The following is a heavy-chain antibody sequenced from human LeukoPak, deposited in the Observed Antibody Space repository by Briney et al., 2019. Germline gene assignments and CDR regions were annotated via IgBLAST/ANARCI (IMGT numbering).Heavy chain of an antibody. CDR3: AKPQYDSSWYYFDY. D-gene: IGHD6-13*01. J-gene: IGHJ4*02. V-gene: IGHV3-23*01. CDR1: GFTFSTYA. Sequence: GGSLRLSCAASGFTFSTYAMSWVRHAPGKGLEWVSTISGNGVSTYYANSVKGRFTISRDNSKNTLWLQMNSLRAEDTALYYCAKPQYDSSWYYFDYWGQGTLVTGSS. CDR2: ISGNGVST.